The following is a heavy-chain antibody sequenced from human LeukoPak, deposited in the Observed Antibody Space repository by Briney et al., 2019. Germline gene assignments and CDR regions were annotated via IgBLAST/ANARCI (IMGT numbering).Heavy chain of an antibody. V-gene: IGHV4-59*01. D-gene: IGHD3-9*01. Sequence: PSETLSLTCTVSGGSISSYYWSWIRQPPGKGLEWIGYIYYSGSTNYNPSLKSRVTISVDTSKNQFSLKLSSVTAADTAVYYCARVVVERYFDSSYFDYWGQGTLVTVSS. CDR1: GGSISSYY. J-gene: IGHJ4*02. CDR3: ARVVVERYFDSSYFDY. CDR2: IYYSGST.